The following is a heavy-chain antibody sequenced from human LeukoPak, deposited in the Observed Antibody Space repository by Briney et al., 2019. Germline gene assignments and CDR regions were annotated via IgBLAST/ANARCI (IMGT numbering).Heavy chain of an antibody. CDR2: MNPNSGNT. J-gene: IGHJ4*02. CDR3: ARAGGILPAADY. D-gene: IGHD2-2*01. V-gene: IGHV1-8*01. CDR1: GYTFTSYD. Sequence: ASVKVSCKASGYTFTSYDINWVRQATGQGLEWMGWMNPNSGNTNYAQKFQGRVTMTTDTSTSTAYMELRNLRSDDTAIYYCARAGGILPAADYWGQGTLVTVSS.